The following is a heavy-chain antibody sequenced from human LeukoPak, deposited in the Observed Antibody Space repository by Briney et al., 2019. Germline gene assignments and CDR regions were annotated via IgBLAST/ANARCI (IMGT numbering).Heavy chain of an antibody. Sequence: SGPTLVKPTQTLTLTCTLSGVSLSTSGVGVGWIRQPPGKAPEWLALIYWDDDKRYSPSLNSRLTITRDTSKNQVVLTMTNMVPVDTATYYCARQQLANNLDYWGQGTLVTVSS. CDR2: IYWDDDK. CDR1: GVSLSTSGVG. V-gene: IGHV2-5*02. D-gene: IGHD6-13*01. CDR3: ARQQLANNLDY. J-gene: IGHJ4*02.